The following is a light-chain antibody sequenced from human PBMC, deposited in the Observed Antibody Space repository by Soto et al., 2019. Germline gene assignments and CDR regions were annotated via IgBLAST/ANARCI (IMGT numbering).Light chain of an antibody. J-gene: IGKJ1*01. CDR3: QQYGSSPRT. V-gene: IGKV3-20*01. Sequence: EIVLTPSPGTLSFSPGEGATLSCRASQSVSSSYLAWYQQKPGQAPRLLIYGASSRATGIPDRFSGSGSGTDFTLTISRLEPEDFAVYYCQQYGSSPRTFGQGTKVDIK. CDR1: QSVSSSY. CDR2: GAS.